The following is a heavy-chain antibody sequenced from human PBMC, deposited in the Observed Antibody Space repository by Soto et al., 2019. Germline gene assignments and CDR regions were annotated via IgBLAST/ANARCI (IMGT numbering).Heavy chain of an antibody. CDR2: MNPNSGNT. J-gene: IGHJ6*02. Sequence: QVQLVQSGAEVKKPGASVKVSCKASGYTFTSYDINWVRQATGQGLEWMGWMNPNSGNTGYAQKFQGRVTMTRNTSISKAYMELSSLRSEDTAVDYCAGVFVITLFGEAYYYYYGMDVWGQGTTVTVSS. V-gene: IGHV1-8*01. CDR3: AGVFVITLFGEAYYYYYGMDV. D-gene: IGHD3-3*01. CDR1: GYTFTSYD.